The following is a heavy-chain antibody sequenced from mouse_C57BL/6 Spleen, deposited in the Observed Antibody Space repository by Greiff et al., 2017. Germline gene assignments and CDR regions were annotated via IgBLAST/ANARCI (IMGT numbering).Heavy chain of an antibody. D-gene: IGHD2-4*01. V-gene: IGHV5-9-1*02. CDR2: ISSGGDYI. CDR1: GFTFSSYA. CDR3: TRITKGYAMDY. Sequence: EVKLVASGEGLVKPGGSLKLSCAASGFTFSSYAMSWVRQTPETRLEWVAYISSGGDYIYYADTVKGRFTISRDNARNTLYLQMSSLKSEDTAMYYCTRITKGYAMDYWGQGTSVTVSS. J-gene: IGHJ4*01.